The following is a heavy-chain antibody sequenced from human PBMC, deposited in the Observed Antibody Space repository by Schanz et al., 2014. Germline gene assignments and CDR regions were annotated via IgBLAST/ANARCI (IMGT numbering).Heavy chain of an antibody. V-gene: IGHV1-69*04. Sequence: QILLVQPGPEVKKPGASVTVSCKASGYTFTSYGISWVRQAPGQGLEWMGRIIPIHGIVNYAQRFQDRVRITADKSTSTAYMELSSLRSEDTAVYYCARGYGDSPTDFWGQGTLXTVSS. CDR3: ARGYGDSPTDF. D-gene: IGHD4-17*01. CDR1: GYTFTSYG. CDR2: IIPIHGIV. J-gene: IGHJ4*02.